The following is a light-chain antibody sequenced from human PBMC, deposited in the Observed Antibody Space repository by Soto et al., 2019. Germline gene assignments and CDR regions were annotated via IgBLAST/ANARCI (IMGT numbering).Light chain of an antibody. CDR1: SF. CDR3: QQRSSWT. V-gene: IGKV3-11*01. J-gene: IGKJ1*01. CDR2: DAS. Sequence: SFLGWYQQKPGQAPRLLIYDASNRATGIPARXSGXXXXXXXTLTISSLEPEDFAVYYCQQRSSWTFGQGTKV.